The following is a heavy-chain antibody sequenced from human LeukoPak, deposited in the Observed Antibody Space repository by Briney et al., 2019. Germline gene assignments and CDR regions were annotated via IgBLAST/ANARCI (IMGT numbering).Heavy chain of an antibody. V-gene: IGHV3-23*01. CDR2: ISGSGGST. CDR3: AKAGYCSGGSCYSRYGMDV. CDR1: GFTFSSYA. Sequence: GGSLRLSCAASGFTFSSYAMSWVRQAPGKGLEWVSAISGSGGSTYYADSVKGRFTISRDNSKNTLYLQMNSLRAEDTAVYYCAKAGYCSGGSCYSRYGMDVWGQGTTVTVSS. D-gene: IGHD2-15*01. J-gene: IGHJ6*02.